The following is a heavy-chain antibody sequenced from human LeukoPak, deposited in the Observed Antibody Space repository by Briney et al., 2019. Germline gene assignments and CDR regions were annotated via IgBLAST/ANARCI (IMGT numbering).Heavy chain of an antibody. CDR1: GFTFSSYW. D-gene: IGHD2-2*01. Sequence: GGSLRLSCAASGFTFSSYWMSWVRQAPGKGREWVANIKQDGSEKYYVDSVKGRFTISRDNAKNSLYLQMNSLRAEDTAVYYCAREQYCSSTSCYHLGTYYFDYWGQGTLVTVSS. CDR3: AREQYCSSTSCYHLGTYYFDY. V-gene: IGHV3-7*01. J-gene: IGHJ4*02. CDR2: IKQDGSEK.